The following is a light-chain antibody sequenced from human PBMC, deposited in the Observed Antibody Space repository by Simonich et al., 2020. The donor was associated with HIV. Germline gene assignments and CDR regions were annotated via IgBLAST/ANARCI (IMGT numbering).Light chain of an antibody. Sequence: QSALTQPASVSGSPGQSITISCTGTSSDVGDSNYVSWYQQHPGKAPKLMIYDVRKRPSGVSKRFSGSKSGNTASLTISGLQAEDEADYYCSSYTSSSTLVFGGGTKLTVL. CDR2: DVR. CDR3: SSYTSSSTLV. J-gene: IGLJ3*02. V-gene: IGLV2-14*03. CDR1: SSDVGDSNY.